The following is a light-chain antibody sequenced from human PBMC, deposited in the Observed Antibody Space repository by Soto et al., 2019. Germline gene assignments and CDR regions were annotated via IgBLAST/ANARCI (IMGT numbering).Light chain of an antibody. V-gene: IGLV2-14*02. Sequence: QSALTQPASVSGSPGQSITISCTGTSSDVGSYDLVSWYQHHSGKAPKIIIYEVNKRPSGISDHFSGSKSGNTAYLTISGLQAEDEADYYCSSFSSTSTIVFGGGTKVTVL. CDR3: SSFSSTSTIV. CDR1: SSDVGSYDL. CDR2: EVN. J-gene: IGLJ2*01.